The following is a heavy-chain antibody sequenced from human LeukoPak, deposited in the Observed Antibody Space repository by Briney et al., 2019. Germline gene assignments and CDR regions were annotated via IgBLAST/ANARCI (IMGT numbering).Heavy chain of an antibody. CDR2: INPNSGGT. CDR3: ASGEQLVRNAFYY. CDR1: GYTFTGYY. V-gene: IGHV1-2*06. D-gene: IGHD6-13*01. Sequence: ASVKVSCKASGYTFTGYYMHWVRQAPGQGLEWMGRINPNSGGTNYAQKFQGRVTMTRDTSISTAYMELSRLRSDDTAVYYCASGEQLVRNAFYYWGQGTLVTVSS. J-gene: IGHJ4*02.